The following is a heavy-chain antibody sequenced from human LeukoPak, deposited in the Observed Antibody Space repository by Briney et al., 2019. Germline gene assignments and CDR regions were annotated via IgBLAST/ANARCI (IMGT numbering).Heavy chain of an antibody. V-gene: IGHV4-38-2*01. CDR1: GYSISSGYY. Sequence: PSETLSLTCAVSGYSISSGYYWGWIRQPPGKGLEWIGSIYHSGSTYYNPSLKSRVTISVDTSKNQFSLKLSSVTAADTAVYYCARRVLHDYWGQGTLVTVSS. CDR3: ARRVLHDY. CDR2: IYHSGST. J-gene: IGHJ4*02. D-gene: IGHD1-1*01.